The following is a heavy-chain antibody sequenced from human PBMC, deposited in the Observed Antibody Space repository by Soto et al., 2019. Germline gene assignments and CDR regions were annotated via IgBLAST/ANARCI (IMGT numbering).Heavy chain of an antibody. J-gene: IGHJ4*02. D-gene: IGHD5-12*01. Sequence: QVQLHHSGPGLVKPSETLSLTCTVSGGSISSYYWSWIREPPGKGLEWIVYIFYSGSTNYNPSLKSRVTISIATSKNQFSLKLRSVTAADTAVYYCARGRGHSGYGTEGLFDYWGQGTLVTVSS. CDR2: IFYSGST. CDR1: GGSISSYY. V-gene: IGHV4-59*08. CDR3: ARGRGHSGYGTEGLFDY.